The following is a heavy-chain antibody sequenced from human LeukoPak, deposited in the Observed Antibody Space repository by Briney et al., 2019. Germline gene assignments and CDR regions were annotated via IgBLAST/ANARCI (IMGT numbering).Heavy chain of an antibody. CDR2: ISYDGSNK. D-gene: IGHD3-22*01. CDR1: GFTFSSYG. V-gene: IGHV3-30*18. Sequence: GGSLRLSCAASGFTFSSYGIHWVRQAPGKGLEWVAVISYDGSNKYYADSVKGRFTISRDNSKNTLYLQMNSLRAEDTAVYYCAKDQMAPYYDSSGYRPDLDYWGQGTLVTVSS. J-gene: IGHJ4*02. CDR3: AKDQMAPYYDSSGYRPDLDY.